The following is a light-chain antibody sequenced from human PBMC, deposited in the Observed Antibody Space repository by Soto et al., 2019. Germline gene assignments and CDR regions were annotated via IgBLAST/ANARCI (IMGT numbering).Light chain of an antibody. CDR1: QSISSW. V-gene: IGKV1-5*01. J-gene: IGKJ4*01. CDR2: DAS. Sequence: DIQMTQSPSTLSASVGDRVTITCRASQSISSWLAWYQQKPGKAPKLLIYDASSLESGVPSRFSGSGSGTEFTLTISSLQPDAVATYYCQQYNSYSPLTFGGGTKVESK. CDR3: QQYNSYSPLT.